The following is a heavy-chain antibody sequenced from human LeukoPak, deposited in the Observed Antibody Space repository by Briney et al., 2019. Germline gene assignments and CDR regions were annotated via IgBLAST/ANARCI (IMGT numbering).Heavy chain of an antibody. J-gene: IGHJ3*02. D-gene: IGHD2-15*01. CDR2: IYDSGST. V-gene: IGHV4-30-4*01. Sequence: SQTLSLTCTVSGASIRSGDYYWRWIRQPPGKGLEWIGYIYDSGSTYYNPSLKSRITISVDTSENRFSLKLSSVTATDTAVYYCARDCSGGSCYGAFDIWDQGTMVTVSS. CDR1: GASIRSGDYY. CDR3: ARDCSGGSCYGAFDI.